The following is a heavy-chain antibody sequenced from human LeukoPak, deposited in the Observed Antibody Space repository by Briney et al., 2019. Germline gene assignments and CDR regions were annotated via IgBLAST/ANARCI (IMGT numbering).Heavy chain of an antibody. CDR2: IIPFFATA. V-gene: IGHV1-69*05. Sequence: SSVKVSCKASGGTFSSYAISWVRQAPGQGLEWMGRIIPFFATADYAQKFQGRVTITTDESTSTAYMELSSLRSDDTAVYYCAYGLALTAWFDPWGQGTLVTVSS. D-gene: IGHD3/OR15-3a*01. CDR1: GGTFSSYA. J-gene: IGHJ5*02. CDR3: AYGLALTAWFDP.